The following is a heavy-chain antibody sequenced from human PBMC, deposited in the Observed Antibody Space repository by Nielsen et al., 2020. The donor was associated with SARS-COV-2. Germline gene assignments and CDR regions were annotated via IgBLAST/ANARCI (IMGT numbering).Heavy chain of an antibody. V-gene: IGHV1-18*01. D-gene: IGHD3-22*01. Sequence: ASVKVSCKASGYTFTSYGISWVRQAPGQGLEWMGWISAYNGNTNYAQKLQGRVTMTTDTSTSTAYMELRSLRSDDTAVYYCARHYYDSSGHIDACYFDYWGQGTLVTVSS. CDR3: ARHYYDSSGHIDACYFDY. J-gene: IGHJ4*02. CDR2: ISAYNGNT. CDR1: GYTFTSYG.